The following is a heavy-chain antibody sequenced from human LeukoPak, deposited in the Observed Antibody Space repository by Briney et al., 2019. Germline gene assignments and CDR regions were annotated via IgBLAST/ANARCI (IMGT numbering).Heavy chain of an antibody. V-gene: IGHV3-23*01. J-gene: IGHJ5*02. CDR2: ISGSGGST. CDR1: GFTFSSYA. Sequence: GGSLRLSCAASGFTFSSYAMSWVRQAPGKGLEWVSAISGSGGSTYYADSVKGRFTISRDNSKNTLYLQMNSLRAEDTAVYYCAKDLSDSSSWYLLPHWFDPWGQGTLVTVSS. D-gene: IGHD6-13*01. CDR3: AKDLSDSSSWYLLPHWFDP.